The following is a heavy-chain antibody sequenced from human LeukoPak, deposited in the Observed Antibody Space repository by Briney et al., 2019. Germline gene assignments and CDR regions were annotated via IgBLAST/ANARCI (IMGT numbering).Heavy chain of an antibody. CDR2: INSDGNST. CDR3: ARATVTTFPQDY. Sequence: GGSLRLXCAASGFTFSSYWMHWVRRAPGKGLVSVSRINSDGNSTSYADSVKGRFTISRDNAKNTLYLQMNSLRAEDTAVYYCARATVTTFPQDYWGQGTLVTVSS. V-gene: IGHV3-74*01. J-gene: IGHJ4*02. CDR1: GFTFSSYW. D-gene: IGHD4-17*01.